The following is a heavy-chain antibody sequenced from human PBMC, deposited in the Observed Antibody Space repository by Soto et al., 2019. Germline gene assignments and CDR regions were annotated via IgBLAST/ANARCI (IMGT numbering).Heavy chain of an antibody. CDR3: ARAYSYGYSSHYYYGMDV. D-gene: IGHD5-18*01. CDR1: GGSISSYY. CDR2: IYYSGST. V-gene: IGHV4-59*08. Sequence: QVQLQESGPGLVKPSETLSLTCTVSGGSISSYYWSWIRQPPGKGLEWIGYIYYSGSTNYNPSLKSRVSISVATSKNQFPLKLSSVTAADTAVYYWARAYSYGYSSHYYYGMDVWGQGTTVTVSS. J-gene: IGHJ6*02.